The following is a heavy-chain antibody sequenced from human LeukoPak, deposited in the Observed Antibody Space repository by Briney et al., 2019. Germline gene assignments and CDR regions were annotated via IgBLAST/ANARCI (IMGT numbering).Heavy chain of an antibody. Sequence: SETLSLTCAVYIDSFSNYHWNWIRQTPAKGMEWIGEVNESGGTNISPSLRSRVILSVDTSKNQFSLRLISVTVADTAIYYCARGQGATVPQVGKNWFDPWGQGTRVTVSS. CDR1: IDSFSNYH. CDR3: ARGQGATVPQVGKNWFDP. D-gene: IGHD1-26*01. CDR2: VNESGGT. V-gene: IGHV4-34*01. J-gene: IGHJ5*02.